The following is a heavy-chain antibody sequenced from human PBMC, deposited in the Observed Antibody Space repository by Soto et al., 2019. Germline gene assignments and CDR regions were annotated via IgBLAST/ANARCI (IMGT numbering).Heavy chain of an antibody. J-gene: IGHJ3*02. V-gene: IGHV1-69*13. CDR2: IIPIFGTA. CDR3: AREPTYYYDSTGNAFDS. CDR1: GGTFSSYA. D-gene: IGHD3-22*01. Sequence: ASVKVSCKASGGTFSSYAISWVRQAPGQGLEWMGGIIPIFGTANYAQKFQGRVTITADESTSTAYMELSSLRSEDTAVYYCAREPTYYYDSTGNAFDSWGQGRMVTVSS.